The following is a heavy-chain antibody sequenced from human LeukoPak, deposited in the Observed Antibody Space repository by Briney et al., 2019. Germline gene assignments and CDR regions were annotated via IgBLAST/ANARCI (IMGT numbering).Heavy chain of an antibody. CDR2: ISYDGSNK. J-gene: IGHJ4*02. V-gene: IGHV3-30*04. CDR3: ARGFGIVRGVIYWDY. D-gene: IGHD3-10*01. CDR1: GFTFNRNA. Sequence: GGSLRLSCAASGFTFNRNAISWVRQAPGKGLEWVAVISYDGSNKYYADSVKGRFTISRDNSKNTLYLQMNSLRAEDTAVYYCARGFGIVRGVIYWDYWGQGTLVTVSS.